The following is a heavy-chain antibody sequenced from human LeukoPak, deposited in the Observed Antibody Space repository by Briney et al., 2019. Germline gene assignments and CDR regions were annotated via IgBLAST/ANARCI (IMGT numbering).Heavy chain of an antibody. CDR3: ARSPYYYGSGSYFQH. J-gene: IGHJ1*01. D-gene: IGHD3-10*01. CDR2: INRSGST. V-gene: IGHV4-34*01. CDR1: GGSFSGYY. Sequence: SETLSLTCAVYGGSFSGYYWSWIRQPPGKGLEWIGEINRSGSTNYNPSLKSRVTISVDTSKNQFSLKLSSVTAADTAVYYCARSPYYYGSGSYFQHWGQGTLVTVSS.